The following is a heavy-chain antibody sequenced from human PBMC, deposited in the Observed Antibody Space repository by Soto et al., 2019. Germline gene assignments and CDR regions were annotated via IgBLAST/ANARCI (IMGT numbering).Heavy chain of an antibody. CDR2: IKYDGSEK. CDR1: GFTFSSYW. Sequence: GGSLRLSCAASGFTFSSYWMSWVRQAPGRGLEWVANIKYDGSEKCYVDSVKGRLTVSRDNAKGSLLLQMNNLRVEDTAIYYCSKGRLSFDFWGPGTLVTVSS. CDR3: SKGRLSFDF. V-gene: IGHV3-7*03. J-gene: IGHJ4*02.